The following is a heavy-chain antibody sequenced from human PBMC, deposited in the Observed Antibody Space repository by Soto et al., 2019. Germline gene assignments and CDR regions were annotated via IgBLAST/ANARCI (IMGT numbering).Heavy chain of an antibody. D-gene: IGHD5-18*01. CDR1: GGTFSSYA. CDR3: AARVYSVHILTYYYGMDV. CDR2: IIPIFGTA. Sequence: QVQLVQSGAEVKKPGSSVKVSCKASGGTFSSYAISWVRQAPGQGLEWMGGIIPIFGTANYAQKFQGRVTITADESTSTAYMELSSLRSEDTAVYYCAARVYSVHILTYYYGMDVWGQGTTVTVSS. V-gene: IGHV1-69*01. J-gene: IGHJ6*02.